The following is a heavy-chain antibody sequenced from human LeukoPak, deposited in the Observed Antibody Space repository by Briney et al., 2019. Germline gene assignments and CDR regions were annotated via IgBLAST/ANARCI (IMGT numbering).Heavy chain of an antibody. CDR3: ARGVVGASFYYYYYYMDV. D-gene: IGHD1-26*01. J-gene: IGHJ6*03. CDR2: IYYSGST. Sequence: SETLSLTCTVSGGSISSYYWSRIRQPPGKGLEWIGYIYYSGSTNYNPSLKSRVTISVDTSKNQFSLKLSSVTAADTAVYYCARGVVGASFYYYYYYMDVWGKGTTVTVSS. CDR1: GGSISSYY. V-gene: IGHV4-59*01.